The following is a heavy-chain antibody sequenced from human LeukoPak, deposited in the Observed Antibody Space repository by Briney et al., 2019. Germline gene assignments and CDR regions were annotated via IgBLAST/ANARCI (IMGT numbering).Heavy chain of an antibody. CDR1: GFPFSSYG. V-gene: IGHV3-33*01. CDR3: ARHNHGYDWDF. Sequence: GGSLRLSCTASGFPFSSYGMHWVRQGPGKGLVWVTVIWPDGSIKYYADSVKGRITVSRDNSKNTLYLQMNSLRAEDTAVYYCARHNHGYDWDFWGQGTLVTVSS. D-gene: IGHD5-12*01. J-gene: IGHJ4*02. CDR2: IWPDGSIK.